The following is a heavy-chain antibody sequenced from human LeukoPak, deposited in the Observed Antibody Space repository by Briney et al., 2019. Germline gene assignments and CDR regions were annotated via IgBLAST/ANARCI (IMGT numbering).Heavy chain of an antibody. CDR2: MNPNSGNT. V-gene: IGHV1-8*03. J-gene: IGHJ4*02. CDR1: GYTFTGYY. Sequence: ASVKVSCKASGYTFTGYYMHWVRQAPGQGLEWMGWMNPNSGNTGYAQKFQGRVTITRNTSISTDYMELSSLRSEDTAVYYCARGRYYDFWSGYYTPLFDYWGQGTLVTVSS. D-gene: IGHD3-3*01. CDR3: ARGRYYDFWSGYYTPLFDY.